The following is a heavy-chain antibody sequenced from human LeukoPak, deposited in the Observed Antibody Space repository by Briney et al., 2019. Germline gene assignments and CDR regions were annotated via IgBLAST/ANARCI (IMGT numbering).Heavy chain of an antibody. Sequence: GASVKVSCKASGYTFTSYGISWVRQAPGQGLEWMGWISAYNGNTNYAQKLQGRVTMTTDTSTSTAYMELSSLRSEDTAVYYCARLIVATTPRDYYYYMDVWGKGTTVTISS. CDR2: ISAYNGNT. CDR3: ARLIVATTPRDYYYYMDV. V-gene: IGHV1-18*01. D-gene: IGHD1/OR15-1a*01. J-gene: IGHJ6*03. CDR1: GYTFTSYG.